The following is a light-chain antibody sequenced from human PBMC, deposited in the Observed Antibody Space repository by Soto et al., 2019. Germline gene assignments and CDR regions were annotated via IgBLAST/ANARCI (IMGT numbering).Light chain of an antibody. J-gene: IGKJ1*01. Sequence: EIVLTQSPATLSLSPGERATLSCRASQSVSNYLAWYQQKPGQAPRLLIYGASSRATGIPDRFSGSGSGTDFTLTISRLEPEDFAVYYCQQYGSSLSFGQGTKVDIK. V-gene: IGKV3-20*01. CDR3: QQYGSSLS. CDR2: GAS. CDR1: QSVSNY.